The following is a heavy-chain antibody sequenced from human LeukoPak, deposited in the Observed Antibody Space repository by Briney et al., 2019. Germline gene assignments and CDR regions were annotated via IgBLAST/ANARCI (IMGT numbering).Heavy chain of an antibody. Sequence: GGSLRLSCAATGFTFNHYAMQWVRQAPGKGREWVAVIWSDATNRYYADSVKGRFTISRDDAGKTVYLQMSSLRPEDTGVYYCAKDAQRGFDYSNSLEYWGQGTPVTVST. D-gene: IGHD4-11*01. J-gene: IGHJ4*02. CDR1: GFTFNHYA. V-gene: IGHV3-33*06. CDR2: IWSDATNR. CDR3: AKDAQRGFDYSNSLEY.